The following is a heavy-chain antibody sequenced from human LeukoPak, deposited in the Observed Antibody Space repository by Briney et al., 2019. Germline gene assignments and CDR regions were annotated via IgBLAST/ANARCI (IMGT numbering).Heavy chain of an antibody. CDR3: AKDRRIVVVTAMDY. V-gene: IGHV3-33*06. Sequence: GGSLRLSCAASGFTFSSYAMSWVRQAPGKGLEWVAVIWYDGSNKYYADSVKGRFTISRDNSKNTLYLQMNSLRAEDTAVYYCAKDRRIVVVTAMDYWGQGTLVTVSS. D-gene: IGHD2-21*02. J-gene: IGHJ4*02. CDR2: IWYDGSNK. CDR1: GFTFSSYA.